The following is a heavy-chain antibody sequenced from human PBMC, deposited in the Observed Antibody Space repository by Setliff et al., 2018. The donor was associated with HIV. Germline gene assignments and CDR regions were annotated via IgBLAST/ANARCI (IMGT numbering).Heavy chain of an antibody. CDR2: IYTSGST. CDR3: TGDYNSGSYRFDY. CDR1: GDSISSSYY. V-gene: IGHV4-4*08. Sequence: TLSITCTVSGDSISSSYYWTWIRQPPGKGLGWIGYIYTSGSTNYNPSLKNRVTISVDTSKNQFSLRLSSVTAADTAVYYCTGDYNSGSYRFDYWGQGTPVTVSS. J-gene: IGHJ4*02. D-gene: IGHD3-10*01.